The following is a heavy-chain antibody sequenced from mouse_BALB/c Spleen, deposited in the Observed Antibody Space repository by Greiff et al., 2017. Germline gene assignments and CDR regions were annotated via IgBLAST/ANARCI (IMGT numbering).Heavy chain of an antibody. CDR2: IDPETGGT. CDR3: TRGGGYGNPFAY. D-gene: IGHD2-1*01. CDR1: GYTFTDYE. Sequence: QVQLKQSGAELVRPGASVTLSCKASGYTFTDYEMHWVKQTPVHGLEWIGAIDPETGGTAYNQKFKGKATLTADKSSSTAYMELRSLTSEDSAVYYCTRGGGYGNPFAYWGQGTLVTVSA. J-gene: IGHJ3*01. V-gene: IGHV1-15*01.